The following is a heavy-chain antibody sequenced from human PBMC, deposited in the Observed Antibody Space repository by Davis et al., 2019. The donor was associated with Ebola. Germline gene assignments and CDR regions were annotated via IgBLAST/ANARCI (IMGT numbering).Heavy chain of an antibody. CDR2: ISYDGSNE. CDR1: GFTFSYYG. V-gene: IGHV3-30*03. Sequence: GGSLRLSCAASGFTFSYYGMEWVRQAPGKGLEWVAFISYDGSNEYYVDSVKGRFTISRDNAKNSLSLQMNSLRDEDTAVYYCVGDGSSTSSDYWGQGTLVTVSS. J-gene: IGHJ4*02. CDR3: VGDGSSTSSDY. D-gene: IGHD6-6*01.